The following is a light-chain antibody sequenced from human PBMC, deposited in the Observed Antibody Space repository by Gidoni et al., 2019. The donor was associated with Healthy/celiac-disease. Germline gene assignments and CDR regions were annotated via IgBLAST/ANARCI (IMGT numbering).Light chain of an antibody. Sequence: EIVLTQSPGTLSLSPGERATLSCRASQSVSSSYLAWYQQKPGQAPRLLTYGASSRATGIPDRFSGSGSGTDFTLTISRLEPEDFAVYYCQQYGSSPPTFGQXTKLEIK. CDR2: GAS. J-gene: IGKJ2*01. CDR1: QSVSSSY. V-gene: IGKV3-20*01. CDR3: QQYGSSPPT.